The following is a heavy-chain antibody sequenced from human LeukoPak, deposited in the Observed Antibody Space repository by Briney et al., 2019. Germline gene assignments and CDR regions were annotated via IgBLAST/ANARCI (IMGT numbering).Heavy chain of an antibody. J-gene: IGHJ6*03. V-gene: IGHV4-38-2*02. CDR2: IYHSGST. D-gene: IGHD5-18*01. Sequence: PSETLSLTCTVSGYSISSGYYWGWIRQPPGKGLEWIGSIYHSGSTYYNPSLKSRVTISVDTSKNQFSLKLSSVTAADTAVYYCARVYSYGYYYYYMDVWGKGTTVTISS. CDR3: ARVYSYGYYYYYMDV. CDR1: GYSISSGYY.